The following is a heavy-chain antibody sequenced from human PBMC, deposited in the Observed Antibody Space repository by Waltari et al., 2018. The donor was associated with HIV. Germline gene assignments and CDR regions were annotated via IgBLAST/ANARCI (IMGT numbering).Heavy chain of an antibody. CDR2: ISGSAYST. D-gene: IGHD6-13*01. V-gene: IGHV3-23*01. CDR3: VKEHQYSHTWYSYYGMDV. CDR1: GFTFRNYD. J-gene: IGHJ6*02. Sequence: EVQLLESGGGLVQPGGSLRLSCAASGFTFRNYDMSWVRQAPGKGLEWVSAISGSAYSTYYAESVKGRFTISRDNSKNKLYLQMNSLRAEDTAVYFCVKEHQYSHTWYSYYGMDVWGQGTTVTVSS.